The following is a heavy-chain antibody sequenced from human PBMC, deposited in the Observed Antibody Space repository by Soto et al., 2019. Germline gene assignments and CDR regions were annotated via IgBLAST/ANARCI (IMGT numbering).Heavy chain of an antibody. J-gene: IGHJ4*02. Sequence: GESLKISCKASGYSFTTYWIGWVRQMPGKGLEWMGIIYPSDSDTRYSPSFQGQVTISADKSISTTHLQWRSLKASDTAMYYCARHEYNSGWRYFDYWGQGTLVTVSS. D-gene: IGHD6-19*01. CDR2: IYPSDSDT. CDR1: GYSFTTYW. CDR3: ARHEYNSGWRYFDY. V-gene: IGHV5-51*01.